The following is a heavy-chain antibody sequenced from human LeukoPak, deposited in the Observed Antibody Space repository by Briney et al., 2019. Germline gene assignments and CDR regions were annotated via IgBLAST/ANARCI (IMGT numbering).Heavy chain of an antibody. CDR3: ATFKHDYDKVFYFDY. CDR2: FDPEDGET. V-gene: IGHV1-24*01. CDR1: GYTLTELS. D-gene: IGHD4-17*01. Sequence: ASEKVSCKVSGYTLTELSMHWVRQAPGKGLEWMGGFDPEDGETIYAQKFQGRVTMTEDTSTDTAYMELSSLRSEDTAVYYCATFKHDYDKVFYFDYWGQGTLVTVSS. J-gene: IGHJ4*02.